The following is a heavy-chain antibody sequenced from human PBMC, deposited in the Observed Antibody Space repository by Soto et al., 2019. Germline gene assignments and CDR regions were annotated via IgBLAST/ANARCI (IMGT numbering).Heavy chain of an antibody. CDR2: ISYSGST. Sequence: QVQLQESGPGLVKPSQTLSLTCTVSGGSISSGGYYWSWIRKHPGKGLEWIGYISYSGSTYYNPSLKSRDTISVDTSKNQFSLKLSSVTAADTAVYYCARDPGSRAVTTRAYYFDYWGQGTLVTVSS. CDR3: ARDPGSRAVTTRAYYFDY. D-gene: IGHD4-17*01. J-gene: IGHJ4*02. CDR1: GGSISSGGYY. V-gene: IGHV4-31*03.